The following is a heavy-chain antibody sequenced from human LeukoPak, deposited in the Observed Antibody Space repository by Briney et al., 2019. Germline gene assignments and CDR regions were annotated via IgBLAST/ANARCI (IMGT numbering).Heavy chain of an antibody. CDR2: IYDSVST. CDR1: GGSISSRSYY. Sequence: PSETLSLTRTVSGGSISSRSYYWGWIRQPPGKGLEWIGSIYDSVSTYYNPSLKSRVTISVDTSKNQFSLKLSSVTAADTAVYYCARRGRTGTYYSLEYYFDYWGREPWSPSPQ. J-gene: IGHJ4*02. CDR3: ARRGRTGTYYSLEYYFDY. D-gene: IGHD3-10*01. V-gene: IGHV4-39*01.